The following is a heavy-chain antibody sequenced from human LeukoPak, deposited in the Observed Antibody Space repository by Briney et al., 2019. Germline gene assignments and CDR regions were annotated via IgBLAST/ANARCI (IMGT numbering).Heavy chain of an antibody. J-gene: IGHJ5*02. D-gene: IGHD5-18*01. V-gene: IGHV3-7*01. CDR2: IRQDGSQK. CDR3: ARGPWGGYSYGGGWFDP. Sequence: PGGSLRLSCAASGFTFSSYWMSWVRQAPGKGLEWVATIRQDGSQKYYVDSVKGRFTISRDNAKNSLYLQMNSLRAEDTAVYYCARGPWGGYSYGGGWFDPWGQGTLVTVSS. CDR1: GFTFSSYW.